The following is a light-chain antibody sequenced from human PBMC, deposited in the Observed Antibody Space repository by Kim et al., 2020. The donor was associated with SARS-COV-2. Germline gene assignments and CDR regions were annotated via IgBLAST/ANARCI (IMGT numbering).Light chain of an antibody. Sequence: QSVLTQPPSVSAAPGQKVTISCSGSSSNIGNYHVSCYQQLPGTAPKLLIYDNNNRPSSVPYRLSGSKSGCTAALRITGLQTADEDDYYCGTWDGSLSAGVFGGGTQLTVL. CDR1: SSNIGNYH. CDR2: DNN. CDR3: GTWDGSLSAGV. V-gene: IGLV1-51*01. J-gene: IGLJ3*02.